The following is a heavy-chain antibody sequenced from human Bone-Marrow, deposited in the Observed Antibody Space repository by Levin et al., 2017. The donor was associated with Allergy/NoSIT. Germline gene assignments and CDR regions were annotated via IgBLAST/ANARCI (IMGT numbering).Heavy chain of an antibody. V-gene: IGHV4-59*01. Sequence: PGGSLRLSCTDSGGSFTSYYWSWIRQPPGKGLEWIGFIYHSGSTNYNPSLKSRVTISVDTSKNQFSLKLNSVTAADTAVYYCARGGIVVAARFFDYWGQGTLVTVSS. CDR2: IYHSGST. CDR3: ARGGIVVAARFFDY. CDR1: GGSFTSYY. J-gene: IGHJ4*02. D-gene: IGHD6-13*01.